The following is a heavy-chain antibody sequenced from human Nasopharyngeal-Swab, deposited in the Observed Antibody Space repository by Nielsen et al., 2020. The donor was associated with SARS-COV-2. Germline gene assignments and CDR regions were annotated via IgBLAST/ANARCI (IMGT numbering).Heavy chain of an antibody. CDR1: GFSFSTFW. J-gene: IGHJ4*02. Sequence: GVLKISCAASGFSFSTFWMHWVRQVPGEGLVWVSRINTDGRRTNYAESVKGRFTISRDNVKNMLYLQMNNLGPEDTAVYYCARDLGGFGGYWGQGTLATVSS. CDR2: INTDGRRT. V-gene: IGHV3-74*01. CDR3: ARDLGGFGGY. D-gene: IGHD4-23*01.